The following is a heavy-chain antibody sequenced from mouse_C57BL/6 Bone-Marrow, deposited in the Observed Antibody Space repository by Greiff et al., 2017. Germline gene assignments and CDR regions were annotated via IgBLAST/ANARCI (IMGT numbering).Heavy chain of an antibody. CDR2: IHPNSGST. CDR3: ANYGSSPDYFDY. V-gene: IGHV1-64*01. D-gene: IGHD1-1*01. CDR1: GYTFTSYW. J-gene: IGHJ2*01. Sequence: VQLQQPGAELVKPGASVKLSCKASGYTFTSYWMHWVKQRPGQGLEWIGMIHPNSGSTNYNEKFKSKATLTVDKSSSTAYMQLSSLTSEDSAVYYCANYGSSPDYFDYWGQGTTLTVSS.